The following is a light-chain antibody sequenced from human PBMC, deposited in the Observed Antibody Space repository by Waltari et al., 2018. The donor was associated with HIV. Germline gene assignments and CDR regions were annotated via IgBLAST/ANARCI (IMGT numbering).Light chain of an antibody. CDR1: HDILNF. V-gene: IGKV1-33*01. J-gene: IGKJ4*01. CDR3: QQYDALPLT. Sequence: DIQMTHSPSSLSASVGARVTITCQASHDILNFLNWYPQQPGKATKLLLYDEVHLEPGVPSRFSGSGAATHFALTISSLQPEDVATYYCQQYDALPLTFGGGTQV. CDR2: DEV.